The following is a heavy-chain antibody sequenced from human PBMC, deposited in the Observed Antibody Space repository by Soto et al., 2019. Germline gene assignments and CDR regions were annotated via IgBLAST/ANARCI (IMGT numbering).Heavy chain of an antibody. J-gene: IGHJ6*02. CDR2: MNPNSGNT. CDR1: GYTFTSYD. V-gene: IGHV1-8*01. Sequence: QVQLVQSGAEVKKPGASVKVSCKASGYTFTSYDINWLRQATGQGLEWMGWMNPNSGNTGYAQKFQGRVTMTRNTSISTAYMELSSLRSEYTAVYYCARWPDGYYYYGMDVWGQGTTVTVSS. CDR3: ARWPDGYYYYGMDV.